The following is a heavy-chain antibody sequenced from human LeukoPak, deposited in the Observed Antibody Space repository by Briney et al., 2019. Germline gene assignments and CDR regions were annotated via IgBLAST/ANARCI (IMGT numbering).Heavy chain of an antibody. Sequence: SETLSLTCTVSGGSISSSSYYWGWIRQPPGKGLEWIGSIYYSGSTYYNPSLKSRVTISVDTSKNQFSLKLSSVTAADTAVYYCARGGFDCSSTSCLYYYMDVWGKGTTVTVSS. CDR1: GGSISSSSYY. CDR3: ARGGFDCSSTSCLYYYMDV. D-gene: IGHD2-2*01. J-gene: IGHJ6*03. V-gene: IGHV4-39*07. CDR2: IYYSGST.